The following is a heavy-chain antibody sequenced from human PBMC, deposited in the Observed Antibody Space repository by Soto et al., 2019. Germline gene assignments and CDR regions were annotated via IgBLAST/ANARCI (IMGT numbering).Heavy chain of an antibody. Sequence: SETLSLTCTVSGGSIYSYYWNWIRQPAGKGLEWIGRIYATGNTNYNPSLKSRVTMSVDTSKSQLSLKLSSVTAADTAVYYCASLGPTIDYWGQGALVTDS. D-gene: IGHD1-26*01. J-gene: IGHJ4*02. CDR3: ASLGPTIDY. CDR2: IYATGNT. CDR1: GGSIYSYY. V-gene: IGHV4-4*07.